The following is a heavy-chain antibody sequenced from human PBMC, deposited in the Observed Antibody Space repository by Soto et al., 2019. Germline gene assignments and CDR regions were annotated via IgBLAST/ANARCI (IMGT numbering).Heavy chain of an antibody. CDR1: GGSVSSGSYY. D-gene: IGHD5-18*01. CDR2: IYYSGST. J-gene: IGHJ4*02. Sequence: QVQLQESGPGLVKPSETLSLTCTVSGGSVSSGSYYWSWIRQPPGKGLEWIGYIYYSGSTNYNPSLXXRXPXXVDTSKTQFSLKLSSVTAADTALYYCAREDSTPDYWGQGTLVTVSS. CDR3: AREDSTPDY. V-gene: IGHV4-61*01.